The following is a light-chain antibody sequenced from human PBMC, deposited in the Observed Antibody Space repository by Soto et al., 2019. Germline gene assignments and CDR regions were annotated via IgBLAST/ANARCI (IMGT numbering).Light chain of an antibody. Sequence: EIVLTQSPGTLSLSPGERATLSCRASQSLSSSFLVWYQQKPGQAPRLLIYGAFSRATGIPDRFSGSGSGTDFTLTISRLEPEDFAVYYCQQYGSSPPVTFGQGTRLEIK. J-gene: IGKJ5*01. CDR2: GAF. V-gene: IGKV3-20*01. CDR3: QQYGSSPPVT. CDR1: QSLSSSF.